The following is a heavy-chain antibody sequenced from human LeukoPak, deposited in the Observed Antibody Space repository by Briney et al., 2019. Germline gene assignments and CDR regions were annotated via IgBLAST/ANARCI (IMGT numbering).Heavy chain of an antibody. CDR1: GFTFSSYT. J-gene: IGHJ3*02. Sequence: GGSLRLSCAASGFTFSSYTMNWVRQPPGKGLEWVSNIGTSSTTIYYADSVKGRFTISRDNAKNSLYLQMNSLRADDTAVYYCAREGRPNAFDIWGQGTMVTVSS. CDR3: AREGRPNAFDI. CDR2: IGTSSTTI. V-gene: IGHV3-48*01.